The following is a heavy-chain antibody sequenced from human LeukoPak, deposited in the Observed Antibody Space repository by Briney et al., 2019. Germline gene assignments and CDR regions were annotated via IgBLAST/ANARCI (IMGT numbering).Heavy chain of an antibody. J-gene: IGHJ3*02. CDR3: AREVGHHDSSGYYYGDAFDI. CDR2: IYYSGST. CDR1: GGSISSGDYY. Sequence: SETLSLTCTVSGGSISSGDYYWSWIRQPPGKGLEWIGYIYYSGSTYYNPSLKSRVTISVDTSKNQFSLKLSSVTAADTAVYHCAREVGHHDSSGYYYGDAFDIWGQGTMVTVSS. D-gene: IGHD3-22*01. V-gene: IGHV4-30-4*01.